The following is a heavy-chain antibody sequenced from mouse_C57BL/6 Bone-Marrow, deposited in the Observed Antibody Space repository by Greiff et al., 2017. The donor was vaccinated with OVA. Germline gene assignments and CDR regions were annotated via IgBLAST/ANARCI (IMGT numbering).Heavy chain of an antibody. CDR2: ILIGNGYT. J-gene: IGHJ4*01. CDR3: ARDETGRGDD. D-gene: IGHD4-1*01. Sequence: VQLQQSGAELVRPGSSVKMSCKTSGYTFTSYGINWVKQRPGQGLEWIGYILIGNGYTGYNEKLKGKATLTSDTSSSTGYMQLSSLTTDDSAIYFCARDETGRGDDWGQGTSVTVSS. CDR1: GYTFTSYG. V-gene: IGHV1-58*01.